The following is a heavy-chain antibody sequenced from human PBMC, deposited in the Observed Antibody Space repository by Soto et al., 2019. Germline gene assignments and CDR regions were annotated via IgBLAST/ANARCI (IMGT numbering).Heavy chain of an antibody. CDR3: ARIFLKAGPTIDY. D-gene: IGHD6-13*01. J-gene: IGHJ4*02. CDR1: GYTFTSYY. V-gene: IGHV1-46*01. CDR2: INPSGGST. Sequence: ASVKVSCKAPGYTFTSYYMHWVRQAPGQGLEWMGIINPSGGSTSYAQKFQGRVTMTRDTSTSTVYMELSSLRSEDTAVYYCARIFLKAGPTIDYWGQGTLVTVS.